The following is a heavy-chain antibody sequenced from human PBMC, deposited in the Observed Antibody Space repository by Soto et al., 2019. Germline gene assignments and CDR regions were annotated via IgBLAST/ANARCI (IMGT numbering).Heavy chain of an antibody. CDR3: AREGVDTAMRAFDI. D-gene: IGHD5-18*01. CDR2: IKQDGSEK. CDR1: GFTFSSYW. Sequence: GESLKISCAASGFTFSSYWMSWVRQAPGKGLEWVANIKQDGSEKYYVDSVKGRFTISRDNAKNSLYLQMNSLRAEDTAVYYCAREGVDTAMRAFDIWGQGTMVTVSS. V-gene: IGHV3-7*03. J-gene: IGHJ3*02.